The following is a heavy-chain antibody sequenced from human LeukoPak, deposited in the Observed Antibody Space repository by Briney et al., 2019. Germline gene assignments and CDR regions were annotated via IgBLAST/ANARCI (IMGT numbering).Heavy chain of an antibody. CDR3: ARDWAWGGFDF. CDR1: GFTFSSFA. V-gene: IGHV3-74*01. D-gene: IGHD3-16*01. J-gene: IGHJ4*02. Sequence: GGSLRLSCAASGFTFSSFAMSWVRQAPGKGLEWVSRIKTDGTTTYYGDSVRGRFTVSRDNAKNTLYLQMNFLRADDTAVYYCARDWAWGGFDFWGQGALVTVSS. CDR2: IKTDGTTT.